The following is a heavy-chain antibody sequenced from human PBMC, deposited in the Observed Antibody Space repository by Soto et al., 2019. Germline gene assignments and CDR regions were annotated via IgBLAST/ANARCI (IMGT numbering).Heavy chain of an antibody. Sequence: SQTLSLTCAISGDSVSSNSAAWNWIRQSPSRGLEWLGRTYYRSKWYNDYAVSVKSRITINPDTSKNQFSLQLNSVTPEDTAVYYCASRDPYCSSTSCYTDYWGQGTLVTVSS. D-gene: IGHD2-2*02. CDR1: GDSVSSNSAA. J-gene: IGHJ4*02. CDR3: ASRDPYCSSTSCYTDY. CDR2: TYYRSKWYN. V-gene: IGHV6-1*01.